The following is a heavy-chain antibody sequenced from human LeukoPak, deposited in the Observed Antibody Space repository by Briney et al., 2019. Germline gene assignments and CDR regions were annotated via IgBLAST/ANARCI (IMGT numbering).Heavy chain of an antibody. CDR3: ARQTGSGLFTLP. D-gene: IGHD3/OR15-3a*01. CDR2: IYYTGNT. J-gene: IGHJ4*02. CDR1: GDSISSSSSY. Sequence: TSETLSLTCSVSGDSISSSSSYWGWIRQPPGKGLEWIGSIYYTGNTYYNASLKSRVTISIDTSKNQISLRLTSVTATDTAMYYCARQTGSGLFTLPGGQGTLVTVSS. V-gene: IGHV4-39*01.